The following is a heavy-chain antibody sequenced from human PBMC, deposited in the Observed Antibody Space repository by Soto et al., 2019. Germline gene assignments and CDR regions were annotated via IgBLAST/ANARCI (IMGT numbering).Heavy chain of an antibody. Sequence: PSETLSLTCTVSGGSISSGDYYWSWIRQPPGKGLEWIGYIYYSGSTYYNPSLKSRVTISVDTSKNQFSLKLTSLTAADTAVYYCASFAVGGVIEAYWGQGTLVTVSS. V-gene: IGHV4-30-4*01. D-gene: IGHD3-16*02. CDR2: IYYSGST. J-gene: IGHJ4*02. CDR3: ASFAVGGVIEAY. CDR1: GGSISSGDYY.